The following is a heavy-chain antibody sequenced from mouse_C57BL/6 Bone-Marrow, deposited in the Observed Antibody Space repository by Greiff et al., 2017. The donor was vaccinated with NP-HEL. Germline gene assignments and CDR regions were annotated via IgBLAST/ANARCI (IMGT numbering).Heavy chain of an antibody. V-gene: IGHV5-15*01. CDR2: ISNLAYSI. CDR1: GFTFSDYG. J-gene: IGHJ3*01. Sequence: EVKLVESGGGLVQPGGSLKLSCAASGFTFSDYGMAWVRQAPRKGPEWVAFISNLAYSIYYADTVTGRFTISRENAKNTLYLEMSSLRSEDTAMYYCARQGTKADWAYWGQGTLVTVSA. D-gene: IGHD1-3*01. CDR3: ARQGTKADWAY.